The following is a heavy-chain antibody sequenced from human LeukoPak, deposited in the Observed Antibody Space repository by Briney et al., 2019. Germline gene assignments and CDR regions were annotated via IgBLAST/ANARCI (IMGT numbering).Heavy chain of an antibody. D-gene: IGHD2-2*02. Sequence: SETLSLTCTVSGGSISGTSYYWGWIRQPPGKGLEWIGSIYYSGNTYYNASLKSRVTISVDTSKNQFSLKLTSVTAADTAVYYCARWAENGVPAAIWADAFDIWGQGTMVTVSS. J-gene: IGHJ3*02. CDR2: IYYSGNT. CDR1: GGSISGTSYY. CDR3: ARWAENGVPAAIWADAFDI. V-gene: IGHV4-39*01.